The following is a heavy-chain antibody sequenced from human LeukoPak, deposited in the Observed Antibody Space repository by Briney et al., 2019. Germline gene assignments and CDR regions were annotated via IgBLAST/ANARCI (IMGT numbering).Heavy chain of an antibody. V-gene: IGHV4-38-2*02. Sequence: SETLSLTCTVSGYSISSGYYWGWIRPPPGKGLEGIGIIYDSGSTYYNPSVKSRVTISVDTSKNQFSLKLSSVTAADTAVYYCARGTYYYYHLDVWGKGTTVTVSS. CDR3: ARGTYYYYHLDV. J-gene: IGHJ6*03. CDR1: GYSISSGYY. CDR2: IYDSGST.